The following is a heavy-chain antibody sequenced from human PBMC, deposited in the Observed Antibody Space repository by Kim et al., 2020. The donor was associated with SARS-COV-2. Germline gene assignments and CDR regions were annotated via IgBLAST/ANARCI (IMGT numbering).Heavy chain of an antibody. V-gene: IGHV1-2*02. Sequence: ASVKVSCKASGYTFTGYYMHWVRQAPGQGLEWMGWINPNSGGTNYAQKFQGRVTMTRDTSISTAYMELSRLRSDDTAVYYCARVRRTAGLIVVVGHFDYWGQGTLVTVSS. CDR1: GYTFTGYY. J-gene: IGHJ4*02. CDR3: ARVRRTAGLIVVVGHFDY. CDR2: INPNSGGT. D-gene: IGHD2-15*01.